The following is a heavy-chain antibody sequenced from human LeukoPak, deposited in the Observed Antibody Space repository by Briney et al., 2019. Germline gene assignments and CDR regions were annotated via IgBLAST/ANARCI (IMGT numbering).Heavy chain of an antibody. J-gene: IGHJ4*02. CDR2: IKSKTDGGTT. D-gene: IGHD3-9*01. CDR3: TTDYDILTGSKKPQSIDY. Sequence: GGSLRLSCAASGFTFSNAWMSWVRQAPGKGLGWVGRIKSKTDGGTTDYAAPVKGRFTISRDDSKNTLYLQMNSLKTEDTAVYYCTTDYDILTGSKKPQSIDYWGQGTLVTVSS. V-gene: IGHV3-15*01. CDR1: GFTFSNAW.